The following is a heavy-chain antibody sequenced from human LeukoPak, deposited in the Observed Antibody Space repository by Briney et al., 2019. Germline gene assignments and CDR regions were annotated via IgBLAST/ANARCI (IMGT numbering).Heavy chain of an antibody. D-gene: IGHD3-10*01. V-gene: IGHV4-4*07. CDR2: IYTSGST. CDR1: GNSFGNYY. J-gene: IGHJ3*02. Sequence: PSETLSLTCTVSGNSFGNYYWSWIRQPAGKGLEWIGRIYTSGSTTYNPSLKSRVTMSVDTSKNQFSLKLNSVTAADTAVYYCAKSNGYGLVDIWGQGTMVTVSS. CDR3: AKSNGYGLVDI.